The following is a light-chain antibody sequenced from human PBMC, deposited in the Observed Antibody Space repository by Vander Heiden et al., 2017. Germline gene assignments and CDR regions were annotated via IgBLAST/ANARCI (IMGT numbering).Light chain of an antibody. CDR2: AKT. Sequence: SSPLSHLPAVSVALGQTVRITCQGDCLRSYYASWYQQKPGQAPVLVIYAKTSRPSGIPDRFSGSSSGNTASLTITGAEAEDEADYYCNSRDSSGDHLVFGGGTKLTVL. CDR1: CLRSYY. V-gene: IGLV3-19*01. CDR3: NSRDSSGDHLV. J-gene: IGLJ3*02.